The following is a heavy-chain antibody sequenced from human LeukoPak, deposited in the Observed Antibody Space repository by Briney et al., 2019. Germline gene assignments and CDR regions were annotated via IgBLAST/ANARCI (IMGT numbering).Heavy chain of an antibody. V-gene: IGHV4-34*01. CDR3: ARGGGYCTNNVCPPWFDP. Sequence: SETLSLTCSVYGGSFSGFYWNWIRQPPGKGLEWIGEINHSGSTHYSPSLKSRLSISVDPSKDQFSLKLSSVTAADTAVYYCARGGGYCTNNVCPPWFDPWGQGALVTVSS. CDR2: INHSGST. CDR1: GGSFSGFY. J-gene: IGHJ5*02. D-gene: IGHD2-8*01.